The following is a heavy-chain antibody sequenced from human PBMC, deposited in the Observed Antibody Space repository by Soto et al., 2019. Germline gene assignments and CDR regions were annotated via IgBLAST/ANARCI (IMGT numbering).Heavy chain of an antibody. CDR1: GYTFTSYD. D-gene: IGHD2-21*01. J-gene: IGHJ4*02. V-gene: IGHV1-8*01. Sequence: QVQLVQSGAELKKPGASVKVSCKASGYTFTSYDINWVRQATGQGLEWMGWMNPNSGNTGYAQQFQCRVPRTRSTSISTAYMELSSRRSEDTAVYYCARGRVGGDTTDGVDYWGQGTLVTVSS. CDR2: MNPNSGNT. CDR3: ARGRVGGDTTDGVDY.